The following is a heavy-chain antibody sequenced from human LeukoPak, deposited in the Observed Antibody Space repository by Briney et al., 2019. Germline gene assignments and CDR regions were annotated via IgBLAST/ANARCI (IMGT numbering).Heavy chain of an antibody. CDR1: GFSFSNYG. V-gene: IGHV3-30*18. CDR2: ISYDGSNK. Sequence: GRSLRLSCAASGFSFSNYGMHWVRQAPGKGLEWVAVISYDGSNKYYADSVKGRFTISRDNSKNTLYLQMNSLRAEDTAVYYCVKDSAGYSSTTPIFDYWGQGTLVTVSS. CDR3: VKDSAGYSSTTPIFDY. J-gene: IGHJ4*02. D-gene: IGHD5-18*01.